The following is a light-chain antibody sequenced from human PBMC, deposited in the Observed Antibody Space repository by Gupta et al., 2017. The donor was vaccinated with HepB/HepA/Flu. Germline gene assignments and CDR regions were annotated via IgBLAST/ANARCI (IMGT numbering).Light chain of an antibody. J-gene: IGKJ4*01. Sequence: EHLFTQSSGPLSLSPGETATRPCSASQNVSTTYFGWYQQRPGQSPRLLIYRTSNRAAAPPDSFRGSGTGTNFSLTISRLQADDLAVYYCQQYNETPITFGQGTKVEI. V-gene: IGKV3-20*01. CDR3: QQYNETPIT. CDR2: RTS. CDR1: QNVSTTY.